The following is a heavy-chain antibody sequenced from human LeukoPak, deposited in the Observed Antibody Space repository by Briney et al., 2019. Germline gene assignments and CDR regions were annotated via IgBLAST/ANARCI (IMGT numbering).Heavy chain of an antibody. CDR3: ARLGRTTVTTNTMIVVATDAFDI. Sequence: SETLSLTCTVSGGSISSSRDYWGWIRQPPGKGLGWIGSIYYSGSTYYNPSLKSRVTISVDTSKNQFSLKLSSVTAADTAVYYCARLGRTTVTTNTMIVVATDAFDIWGQGTMVTVSS. J-gene: IGHJ3*02. CDR1: GGSISSSRDY. V-gene: IGHV4-39*01. CDR2: IYYSGST. D-gene: IGHD3-22*01.